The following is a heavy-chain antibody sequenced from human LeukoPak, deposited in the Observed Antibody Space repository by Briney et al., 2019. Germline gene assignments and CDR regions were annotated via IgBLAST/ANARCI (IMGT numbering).Heavy chain of an antibody. CDR1: GGSFSGYY. CDR2: INHSGST. J-gene: IGHJ5*02. D-gene: IGHD5-18*01. CDR3: ARIQLWSTTWFDP. Sequence: PETLSLTCAVNGGSFSGYYWSWIRQPPGKGLEWIGEINHSGSTNYNPSLKSRVTISVDTSKNQFSLKLSPVTAADTAVYYCARIQLWSTTWFDPWGQGTLVTVSS. V-gene: IGHV4-34*01.